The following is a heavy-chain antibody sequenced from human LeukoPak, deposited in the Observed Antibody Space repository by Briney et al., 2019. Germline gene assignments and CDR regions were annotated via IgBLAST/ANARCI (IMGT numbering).Heavy chain of an antibody. V-gene: IGHV1-69*13. Sequence: SVKVSCKASGGTFSSYAISWVRQAPGQGLEWMGGIIPIFGTANYAQKFQGRVTITADESTSTAYMELSSLRSEDTAVYYCARRPYDYVWGSYRKSNDYWGQGTLVTVSS. CDR1: GGTFSSYA. CDR2: IIPIFGTA. J-gene: IGHJ4*02. CDR3: ARRPYDYVWGSYRKSNDY. D-gene: IGHD3-16*02.